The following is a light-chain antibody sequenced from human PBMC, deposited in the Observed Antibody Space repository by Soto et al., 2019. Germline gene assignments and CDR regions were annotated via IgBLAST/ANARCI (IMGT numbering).Light chain of an antibody. V-gene: IGKV1-27*01. CDR3: QKYNSAPLT. CDR2: AAS. J-gene: IGKJ4*01. Sequence: IPLTQSPSSLSASVGDRVTITCRASQGIGTYLGWYQQRPGKVPQLLISAASSLQSGVPYRFSGSGSGTDFTLTINSLQPEDVAIYYCQKYNSAPLTFGGGTKVDIK. CDR1: QGIGTY.